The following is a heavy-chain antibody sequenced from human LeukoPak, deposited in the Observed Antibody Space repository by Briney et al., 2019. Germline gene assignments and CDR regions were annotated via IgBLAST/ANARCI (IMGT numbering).Heavy chain of an antibody. CDR3: ARNRGVRFLEWLSSNWFDP. J-gene: IGHJ5*02. V-gene: IGHV1-69*06. Sequence: GASVKVSCKASGGTFSSYAISWVRQAPGQGLEWMGGIIPIFGTANYAQKFQGRVTITADKSTSTAYMELSSLRSEDTAVYYCARNRGVRFLEWLSSNWFDPWGQGTLVTVSS. CDR1: GGTFSSYA. D-gene: IGHD3-3*01. CDR2: IIPIFGTA.